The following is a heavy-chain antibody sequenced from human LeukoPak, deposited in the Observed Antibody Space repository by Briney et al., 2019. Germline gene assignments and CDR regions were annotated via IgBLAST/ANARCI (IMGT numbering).Heavy chain of an antibody. CDR2: INPNSGDT. V-gene: IGHV1-2*02. Sequence: ASVKVSCKPSRYIFTGYYMHWVRQAPGQGLEWMGWINPNSGDTNYAQKLQGRVTMTRDTSISTAYMELSRLRSDDTAVYYCARVRYRLAETYIDYWGQGTLVTVSS. CDR1: RYIFTGYY. J-gene: IGHJ4*02. D-gene: IGHD3-9*01. CDR3: ARVRYRLAETYIDY.